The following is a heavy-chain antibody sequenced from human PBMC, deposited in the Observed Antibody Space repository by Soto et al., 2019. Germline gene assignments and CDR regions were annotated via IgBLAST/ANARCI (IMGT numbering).Heavy chain of an antibody. V-gene: IGHV3-30-3*01. Sequence: LRLSCAASGFTFSSYAMHWVRQAPGKGLEWVAVISYDGSNKYYADSVKGRFTISRDNSKNTLYLQMNSLRAEDTAVYYCARDVEVVVITTPWCDPWGQGTLVTSPQ. CDR1: GFTFSSYA. J-gene: IGHJ5*02. CDR2: ISYDGSNK. CDR3: ARDVEVVVITTPWCDP. D-gene: IGHD3-22*01.